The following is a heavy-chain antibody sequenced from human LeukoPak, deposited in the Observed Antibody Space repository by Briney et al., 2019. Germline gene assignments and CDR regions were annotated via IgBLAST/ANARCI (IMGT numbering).Heavy chain of an antibody. CDR1: GYTFTSYG. CDR2: INAYNGNT. D-gene: IGHD6-19*01. J-gene: IGHJ5*02. CDR3: ARDSLGDSRGWYGWFDP. V-gene: IGHV1-18*01. Sequence: ASVKVSCKASGYTFTSYGINWVRQAPGQGLEWMGWINAYNGNTNYAQKLQGRVTMTTDTSTSTAYMELRSLRPDDTAVYYCARDSLGDSRGWYGWFDPWGQGTMVTVSS.